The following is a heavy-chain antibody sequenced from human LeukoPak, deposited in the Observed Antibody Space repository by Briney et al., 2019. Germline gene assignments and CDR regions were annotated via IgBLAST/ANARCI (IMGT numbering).Heavy chain of an antibody. CDR2: ISAYNGNT. J-gene: IGHJ5*02. CDR1: GGTFGSYA. Sequence: ASVKVSCKASGGTFGSYAISWVRQAPGQGLEWMGWISAYNGNTNYAQKLQGRVTMTTDTSTSTAYMELRSLRSDDTAVYYCARGMAAAGTSWVDPWGQGTLVTVSS. CDR3: ARGMAAAGTSWVDP. D-gene: IGHD6-13*01. V-gene: IGHV1-18*01.